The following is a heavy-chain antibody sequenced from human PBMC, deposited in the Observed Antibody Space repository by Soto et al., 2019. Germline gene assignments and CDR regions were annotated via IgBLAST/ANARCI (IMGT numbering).Heavy chain of an antibody. V-gene: IGHV1-18*01. CDR1: GYTFTSYG. J-gene: IGHJ6*04. D-gene: IGHD3-10*01. Sequence: ASVKVSCKASGYTFTSYGISWVRQAPGQGLEWMGWISAYNGNTNYAQKLQGRVTMTTDTSTSTAYMELRSLRSDDTAVYYCARVHRVRGVIADYYYGMDVWGKGXTVTVSS. CDR2: ISAYNGNT. CDR3: ARVHRVRGVIADYYYGMDV.